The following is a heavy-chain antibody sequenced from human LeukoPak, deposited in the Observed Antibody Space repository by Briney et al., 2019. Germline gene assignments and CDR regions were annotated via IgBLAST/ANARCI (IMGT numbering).Heavy chain of an antibody. CDR3: ARVKGNSSWLRADAFDI. Sequence: SETLSLTCTVSGGSVISSSYFWGWICQPPGTGLEWIGSISYSGSTYYNPSLKSRVTISGDTSKNQFSLKLSSVTAADTAMYYCARVKGNSSWLRADAFDIWGQGTMVTVSS. D-gene: IGHD6-13*01. CDR2: ISYSGST. J-gene: IGHJ3*02. V-gene: IGHV4-39*07. CDR1: GGSVISSSYF.